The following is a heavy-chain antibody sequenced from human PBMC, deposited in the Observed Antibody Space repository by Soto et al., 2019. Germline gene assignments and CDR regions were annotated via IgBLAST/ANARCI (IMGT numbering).Heavy chain of an antibody. V-gene: IGHV3-48*01. D-gene: IGHD3-10*01. CDR3: AKAIYGSGSYPRWLNH. Sequence: GGSLRLSCAAAGFTFSSNDMNWVRQAPGKGLEWVSYISSSSSPIYYADSVRGRFTISRDNSKYTLYLQMNSLRAEDSAIYYCAKAIYGSGSYPRWLNHWGQGTLVTVSS. J-gene: IGHJ4*02. CDR2: ISSSSSPI. CDR1: GFTFSSND.